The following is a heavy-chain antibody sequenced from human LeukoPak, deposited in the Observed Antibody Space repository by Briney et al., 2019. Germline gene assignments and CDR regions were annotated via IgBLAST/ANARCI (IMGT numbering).Heavy chain of an antibody. CDR3: AREDSSGWYYFDY. CDR2: IYTSGST. V-gene: IGHV4-4*07. J-gene: IGHJ4*02. CDR1: GGSISSHY. D-gene: IGHD6-19*01. Sequence: PSETLSLTCTVSGGSISSHYWSWIRQPAGKGLEWIGRIYTSGSTNYNPSLKSRVTMSVDTSKNQFSLKLSSVTAADTAVYYCAREDSSGWYYFDYWGQGTLVTVSS.